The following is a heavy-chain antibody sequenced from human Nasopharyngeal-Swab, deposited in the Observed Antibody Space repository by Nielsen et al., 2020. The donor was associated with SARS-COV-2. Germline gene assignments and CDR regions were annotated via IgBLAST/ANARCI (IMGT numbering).Heavy chain of an antibody. CDR2: IYTSGST. Sequence: SETLSLTCTVSGGSISSGSYYWSWIRQPAGKGLEWIGRIYTSGSTNYNPSLKSRVTISVDTSKNQFSLKLSSVTAADTAVYYCARDGATDDYWGQGTLGPVFS. CDR1: GGSISSGSYY. J-gene: IGHJ4*02. D-gene: IGHD4/OR15-4a*01. V-gene: IGHV4-61*02. CDR3: ARDGATDDY.